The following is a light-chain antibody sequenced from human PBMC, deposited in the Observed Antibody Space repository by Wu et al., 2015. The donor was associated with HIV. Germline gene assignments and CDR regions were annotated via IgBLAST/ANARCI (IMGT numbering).Light chain of an antibody. CDR3: QQYGTSPALT. CDR2: EVS. Sequence: EIVLTQSPGTLSLSPGERATLSCRASQSVSSNYLAWYQQKPGQAPRLLIYEVSNRATGIPDRFSGSGSGTDFTLTISRVEPEDFAVYYCQQYGTSPALTFGGGTKVEIK. CDR1: QSVSSNY. V-gene: IGKV3-20*01. J-gene: IGKJ4*01.